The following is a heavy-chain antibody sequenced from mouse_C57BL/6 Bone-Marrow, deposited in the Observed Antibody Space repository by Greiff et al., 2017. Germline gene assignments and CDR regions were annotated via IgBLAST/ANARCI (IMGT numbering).Heavy chain of an antibody. CDR3: ARRRYWYFDV. CDR2: IDPSDSYT. J-gene: IGHJ1*03. Sequence: QVQLQQPGAELVMPGASVKLSCKASGYTFTSYWMHWVKQRPGQGLEWIGEIDPSDSYTNYNQKFKGKSTLTVDKSSSTAYMQLSSLTSEVSAVYYCARRRYWYFDVWGTGTTVTVSS. V-gene: IGHV1-69*01. CDR1: GYTFTSYW.